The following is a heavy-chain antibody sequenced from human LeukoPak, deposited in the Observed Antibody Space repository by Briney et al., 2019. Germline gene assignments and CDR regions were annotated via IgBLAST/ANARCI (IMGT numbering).Heavy chain of an antibody. V-gene: IGHV3-23*01. Sequence: PGGSLRLSCAASGFSFSSYAMSWIRQAPGKGLEWLSAISGTTGTTFYADSVKGRFTISRDNSKNTLFLQMNSLRAEDTAVYYCATKTSYGDRYFDYWGQGPLVTVSS. CDR1: GFSFSSYA. CDR2: ISGTTGTT. D-gene: IGHD4-17*01. J-gene: IGHJ4*02. CDR3: ATKTSYGDRYFDY.